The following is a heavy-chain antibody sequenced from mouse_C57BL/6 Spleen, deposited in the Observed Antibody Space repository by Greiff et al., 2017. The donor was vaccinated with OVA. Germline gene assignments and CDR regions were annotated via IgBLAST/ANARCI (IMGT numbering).Heavy chain of an antibody. CDR2: ISDGGSYT. CDR3: AREGGLYYDYDGNYAMDY. Sequence: EVHLVESGGGLVKPGVSLKLSCAASGFTFSSYAMSWVRQTPEKRLEWVATISDGGSYTYYPDNVKGRFTISRDNAKNNLYLQMSHLKSEDTAMYYCAREGGLYYDYDGNYAMDYWGQGTSVTVSS. V-gene: IGHV5-4*01. D-gene: IGHD2-4*01. J-gene: IGHJ4*01. CDR1: GFTFSSYA.